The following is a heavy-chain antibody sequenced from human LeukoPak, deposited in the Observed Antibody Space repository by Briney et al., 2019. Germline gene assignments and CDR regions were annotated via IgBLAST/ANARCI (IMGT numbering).Heavy chain of an antibody. CDR2: IYYSGST. V-gene: IGHV4-30-4*01. CDR1: GGSISSGDYY. CDR3: ARAVGHDYVWGSYRVYFDY. D-gene: IGHD3-16*02. J-gene: IGHJ4*02. Sequence: SETLSLTCTVSGGSISSGDYYWAWIRQPPGKGLEWIGYIYYSGSTYYNPSLKSRVTISVDTSKSQFSLKLSSVTAADTAVYYCARAVGHDYVWGSYRVYFDYWGQGTLVTVSS.